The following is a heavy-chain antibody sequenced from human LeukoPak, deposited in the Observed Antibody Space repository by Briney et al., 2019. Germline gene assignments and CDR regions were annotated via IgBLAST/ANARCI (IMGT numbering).Heavy chain of an antibody. CDR1: GFTVSINY. J-gene: IGHJ2*01. Sequence: GGSLRLSCAASGFTVSINYMSWVRQAPGKGLEWVSVIYSGGSTYYADSVKGRFTISRDNSKNTLYLQMNSLRAEDTAVYYCAREIRDWYFDLWGRGTLVTVSS. CDR3: AREIRDWYFDL. V-gene: IGHV3-53*01. CDR2: IYSGGST. D-gene: IGHD3-10*01.